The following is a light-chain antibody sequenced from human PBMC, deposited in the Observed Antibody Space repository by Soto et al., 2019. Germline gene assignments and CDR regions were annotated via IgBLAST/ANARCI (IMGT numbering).Light chain of an antibody. CDR1: QGIRND. CDR2: AAS. CDR3: LQDYNYPRT. Sequence: AIRITHSPSSLAASTLDGVSITCRASQGIRNDLGWYQQKPGKAPKLLIYAASSLQSGVPSRFSGSGSGTDFTLTISSLQPEDFATYYCLQDYNYPRTFGQGTKVDI. J-gene: IGKJ1*01. V-gene: IGKV1-6*01.